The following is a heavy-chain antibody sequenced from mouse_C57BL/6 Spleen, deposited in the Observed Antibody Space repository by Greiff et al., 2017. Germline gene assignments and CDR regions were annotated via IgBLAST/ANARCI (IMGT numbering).Heavy chain of an antibody. CDR2: IYPGSGST. D-gene: IGHD1-1*01. V-gene: IGHV1-55*01. CDR3: ARWTTVVGVEWYFDV. CDR1: GYTFTSYW. Sequence: QVQLKQPGAELVKPGASVKMSCKASGYTFTSYWITWVKQRPGQGLEWIGDIYPGSGSTNYNEKFKSKATLTVDTSSSTAYMQLSSLTSEDSAVYYCARWTTVVGVEWYFDVWGTGATGTVSS. J-gene: IGHJ1*03.